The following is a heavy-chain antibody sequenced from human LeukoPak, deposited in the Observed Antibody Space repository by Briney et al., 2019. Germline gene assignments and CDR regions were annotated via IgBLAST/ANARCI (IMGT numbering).Heavy chain of an antibody. V-gene: IGHV3-23*01. CDR3: ARVQGAYSSGWYFTQPYYYGMDV. CDR2: IHADSGRT. D-gene: IGHD6-19*01. CDR1: GFTFSSYA. J-gene: IGHJ6*02. Sequence: GGSLRLSCATSGFTFSSYAMSWVRQAPGKGLEWVAGIHADSGRTYHADSVKGRFTIFGDNSKNTLYLQMNSLRAEDTAVYYCARVQGAYSSGWYFTQPYYYGMDVWGQGTTVTVSS.